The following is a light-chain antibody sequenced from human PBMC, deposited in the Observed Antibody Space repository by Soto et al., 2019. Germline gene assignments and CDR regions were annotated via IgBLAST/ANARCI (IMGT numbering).Light chain of an antibody. CDR1: QNIDSY. J-gene: IGKJ1*01. Sequence: TQSPSSLSASIGDRVTITCRASQNIDSYLAWYQQKPGQAPRLLIYGASSRATGIPDRFSGSGSGTDFTLTISRLEPEDFAVYYCQQYGSSPTFGQGTKVDIK. V-gene: IGKV3-20*01. CDR3: QQYGSSPT. CDR2: GAS.